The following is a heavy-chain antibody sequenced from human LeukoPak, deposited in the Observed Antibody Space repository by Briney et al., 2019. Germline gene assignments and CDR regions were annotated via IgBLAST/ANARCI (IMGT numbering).Heavy chain of an antibody. J-gene: IGHJ3*02. D-gene: IGHD6-19*01. CDR1: GFTFSSYS. Sequence: PGGSLRLSCAASGFTFSSYSMNWVRQAPGKGLEWVSYISSSGSTIYYADSVKGRFTISRDNAKNSLYLQMNSLRAEDTAVYYCVVAVGFFDIWGQGTMVTVSS. CDR2: ISSSGSTI. CDR3: VVAVGFFDI. V-gene: IGHV3-48*04.